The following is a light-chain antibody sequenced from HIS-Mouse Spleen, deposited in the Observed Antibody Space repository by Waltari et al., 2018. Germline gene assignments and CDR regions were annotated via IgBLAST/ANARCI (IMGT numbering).Light chain of an antibody. J-gene: IGLJ2*01. Sequence: SYELTQPPSVSVSPGQTARITCSGDALPKKYAYWYQRKSAQAPVLVSYEDSKRPSGSPGGFSGPREGTMATWTISGAQVEDEADYYCYSTDSSGNHRVFGGGTKLTVL. CDR1: ALPKKY. CDR3: YSTDSSGNHRV. CDR2: EDS. V-gene: IGLV3-10*01.